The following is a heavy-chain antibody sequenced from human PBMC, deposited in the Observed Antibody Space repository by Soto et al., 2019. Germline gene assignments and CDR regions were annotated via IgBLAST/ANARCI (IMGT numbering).Heavy chain of an antibody. CDR2: IYGDGSKQ. Sequence: GGSLRLSCEASGFTFSRYGMHWVRQAPGRGLEWVALIYGDGSKQYYTDSVKGRFTIPRDNAKNTLFLEMSVLRAEDTAVYYCARDDDGEPNAFDVWGQGTMVTVSS. J-gene: IGHJ3*01. D-gene: IGHD3-10*01. CDR3: ARDDDGEPNAFDV. V-gene: IGHV3-33*01. CDR1: GFTFSRYG.